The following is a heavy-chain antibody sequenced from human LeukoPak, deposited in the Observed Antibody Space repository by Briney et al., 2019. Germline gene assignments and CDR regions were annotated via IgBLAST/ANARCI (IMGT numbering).Heavy chain of an antibody. CDR1: GFTSSDYY. Sequence: GSLRLSCAASGFTSSDYYMSWIRQAPGKGLEWVSYISSSGGTIYYADSVKGRFTISRDNAKNSLYLQMNSLRAEDTAVYYCASGPSSGYYFFGMDVWGQGTTVTVSS. D-gene: IGHD3-22*01. J-gene: IGHJ6*02. V-gene: IGHV3-11*01. CDR3: ASGPSSGYYFFGMDV. CDR2: ISSSGGTI.